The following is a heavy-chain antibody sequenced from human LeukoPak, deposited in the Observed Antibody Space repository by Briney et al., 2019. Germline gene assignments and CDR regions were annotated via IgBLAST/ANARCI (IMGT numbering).Heavy chain of an antibody. V-gene: IGHV4-59*01. J-gene: IGHJ4*02. Sequence: SETLSLTCTVSGGSISSYYWSWIRRSPGKGLEWIGYIYYSGSTDYNPSLKSRVTISVDTSKNQFSLKLSSVTAADTAVYYCARVRVSSGHHPWYFDYWGQGTLVTVTS. CDR1: GGSISSYY. D-gene: IGHD3-22*01. CDR2: IYYSGST. CDR3: ARVRVSSGHHPWYFDY.